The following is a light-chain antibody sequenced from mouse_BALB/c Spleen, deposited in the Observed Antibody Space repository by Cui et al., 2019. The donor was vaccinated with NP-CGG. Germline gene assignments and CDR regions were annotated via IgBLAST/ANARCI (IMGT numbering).Light chain of an antibody. CDR3: ALWYSNHWV. Sequence: HAVLPQESAPTTSPGETVTLTCRSSIGAVTTSNYANWVQEKPDHLFTGLIGGTNNRAPGVPARFSGSLIGDKAALTITGAQTEDEAIYFCALWYSNHWVFGGGTKLTVL. V-gene: IGLV1*01. J-gene: IGLJ1*01. CDR1: IGAVTTSNY. CDR2: GTN.